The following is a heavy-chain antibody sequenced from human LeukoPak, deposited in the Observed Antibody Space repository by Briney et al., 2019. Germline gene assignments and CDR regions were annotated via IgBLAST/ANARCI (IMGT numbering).Heavy chain of an antibody. V-gene: IGHV3-30*18. CDR2: ISYDGSNK. J-gene: IGHJ4*02. D-gene: IGHD6-13*01. CDR1: GFTFSSYG. Sequence: GRSLRLSCAASGFTFSSYGMHWVRQAPGKGLEWVAVISYDGSNKYYAGSVKGRFTISRDNSKNTLYLQMNSLRAEDTAVYYCAKDLGSSWGQGTLVTVSS. CDR3: AKDLGSS.